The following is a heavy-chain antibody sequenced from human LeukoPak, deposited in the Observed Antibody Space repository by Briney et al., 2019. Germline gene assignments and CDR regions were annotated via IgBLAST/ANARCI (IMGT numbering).Heavy chain of an antibody. Sequence: GASVKVSCNASGYTFTGYYMHWVRQAPGQGLEWMGWINPNSGGTNYAQKFQGRVTMTRDTSISTAYMELSRLRSDDTAVYYCARQTKYDHVWGIYRGAFDIWGQGTMVTVSS. J-gene: IGHJ3*02. CDR1: GYTFTGYY. V-gene: IGHV1-2*02. CDR2: INPNSGGT. D-gene: IGHD3-16*02. CDR3: ARQTKYDHVWGIYRGAFDI.